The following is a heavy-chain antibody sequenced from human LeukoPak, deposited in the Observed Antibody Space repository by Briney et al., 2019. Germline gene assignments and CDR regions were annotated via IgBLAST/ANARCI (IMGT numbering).Heavy chain of an antibody. D-gene: IGHD4-17*01. CDR1: GYGFTGYY. CDR3: ARTDLRTTVTSFCTEYFQH. Sequence: SVTVSYMASGYGFTGYYLLWLRQAPGQGLEGMGWVNPNSGGTNYAQKFQGRVTMTRDTSISTAYMELSRLRSDDTAVYYCARTDLRTTVTSFCTEYFQHWGQGTLVTVSS. J-gene: IGHJ1*01. V-gene: IGHV1-2*02. CDR2: VNPNSGGT.